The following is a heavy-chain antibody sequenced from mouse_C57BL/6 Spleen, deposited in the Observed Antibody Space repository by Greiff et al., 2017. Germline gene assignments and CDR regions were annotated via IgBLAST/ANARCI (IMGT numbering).Heavy chain of an antibody. CDR1: GYSITSGYY. CDR2: ISYDGSN. Sequence: EVKLMESGPGLVKPSQSLSLTCSVTGYSITSGYYWNWIRQFPGNKLEWMGYISYDGSNNYNPSLKNRISITRDTSKNQFFLKLNSVTTEDTATYYCARKLYYFDYWGPGTTLTVSS. J-gene: IGHJ2*01. CDR3: ARKLYYFDY. V-gene: IGHV3-6*01.